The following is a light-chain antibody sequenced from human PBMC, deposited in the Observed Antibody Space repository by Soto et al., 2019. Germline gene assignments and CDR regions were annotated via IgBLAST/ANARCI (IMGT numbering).Light chain of an antibody. J-gene: IGKJ4*01. CDR2: GAS. CDR1: QTVRTNY. Sequence: EIVLTQSPGTLSLSPGERATLSCRASQTVRTNYLAWFQHKPGQAPRLLIYGASSRATGIPDRFSGSGSGPDFTLTITGLEPEDFAVYFCQQYSDSPLTFGGGTKVEIK. V-gene: IGKV3-20*01. CDR3: QQYSDSPLT.